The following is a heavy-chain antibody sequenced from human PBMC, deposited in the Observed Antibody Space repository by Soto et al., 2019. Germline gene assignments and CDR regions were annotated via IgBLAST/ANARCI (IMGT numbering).Heavy chain of an antibody. J-gene: IGHJ4*03. CDR2: IYYSGST. Sequence: SQPLPLPWTVSGGPITAHFSSCTRQPQGKGLEWIGYIYYSGSTNYHPPLQRRVTISVDTSKNQFSLKLSSVTAADTAFFFFQAEDGIRDVRSVSALLLNGSFD. CDR3: QAEDGIRDVRSVSALLLNGSFD. D-gene: IGHD3-10*02. CDR1: GGPITAHF. V-gene: IGHV4-59*08.